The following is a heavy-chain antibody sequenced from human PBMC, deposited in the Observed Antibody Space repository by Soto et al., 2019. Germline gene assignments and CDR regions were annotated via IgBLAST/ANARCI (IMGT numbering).Heavy chain of an antibody. CDR2: IIPIFGTA. D-gene: IGHD3-16*01. CDR1: GCTFSSYA. CDR3: ARDASGDDFLGPGTHDRCSGMAV. Sequence: QVQLVQSGAEVQKPGSSVKVSFTASGCTFSSYAISCVRQAPGQGSEWMGGIIPIFGTANYAQKFQGRVTITGEKSTSTAYPELSSLRSEETAVYYCARDASGDDFLGPGTHDRCSGMAVWGQGTTVTVSS. J-gene: IGHJ6*02. V-gene: IGHV1-69*06.